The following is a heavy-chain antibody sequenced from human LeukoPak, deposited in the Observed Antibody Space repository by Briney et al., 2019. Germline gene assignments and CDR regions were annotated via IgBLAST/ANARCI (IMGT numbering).Heavy chain of an antibody. Sequence: GGSLRLSCAASGFTFVDSAMHWVRPAPGKGLEWVSGINRNSGRIDYADSVKGRFTISRDNAKNSLYLQMNSLRAEDTALYYCAKDVGGGNYYYFDYWGQGTPVTVSS. CDR2: INRNSGRI. D-gene: IGHD1-26*01. V-gene: IGHV3-9*01. CDR3: AKDVGGGNYYYFDY. J-gene: IGHJ4*02. CDR1: GFTFVDSA.